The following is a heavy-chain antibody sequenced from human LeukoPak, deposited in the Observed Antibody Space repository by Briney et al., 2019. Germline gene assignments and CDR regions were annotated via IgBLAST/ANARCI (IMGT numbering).Heavy chain of an antibody. CDR2: IIPIFGTA. CDR1: GGTFSSYA. J-gene: IGHJ6*03. CDR3: ARGESVVPAAKGYYYMDV. Sequence: GASAKVSCKASGGTFSSYAISWVRQAPGQGLEWMGGIIPIFGTANYAQKFQGRVTITADESTSTAYMELSSLRSEDTAVYYCARGESVVPAAKGYYYMDVWGKGTTVTVSS. D-gene: IGHD2-2*01. V-gene: IGHV1-69*13.